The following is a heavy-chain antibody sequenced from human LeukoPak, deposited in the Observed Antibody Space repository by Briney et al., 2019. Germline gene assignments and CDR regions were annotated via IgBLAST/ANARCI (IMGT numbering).Heavy chain of an antibody. V-gene: IGHV4-38-2*01. D-gene: IGHD1-26*01. Sequence: SETLSLTCAVSSYSISSGFYWGWIRQPPGKGLEWIGSTYYSGTTYYNPSLKSRVTISVDTSKNQFSLKLSSVTAADTAVYYCARARGGTYADFDYWGQGTLVTVSS. CDR1: SYSISSGFY. CDR3: ARARGGTYADFDY. CDR2: TYYSGTT. J-gene: IGHJ4*02.